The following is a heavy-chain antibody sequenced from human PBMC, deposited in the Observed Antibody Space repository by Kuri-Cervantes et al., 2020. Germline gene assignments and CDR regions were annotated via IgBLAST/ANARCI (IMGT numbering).Heavy chain of an antibody. CDR2: IYYSGST. CDR1: GGSISSSSYY. D-gene: IGHD3-16*02. Sequence: SETLSLTCTVSGGSISSSSYYWGWIRQPPGKGLEWIGSIYYSGSTYYNPSLKSRVTISVDTSKNQFSLKLSSVTAADTAVYYCARDLMITFGGVIVSGLGAAGDYWGQGTLVTVSS. CDR3: ARDLMITFGGVIVSGLGAAGDY. J-gene: IGHJ4*02. V-gene: IGHV4-39*07.